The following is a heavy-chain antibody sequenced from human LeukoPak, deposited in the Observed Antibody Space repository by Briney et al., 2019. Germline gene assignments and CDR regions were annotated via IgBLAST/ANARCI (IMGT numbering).Heavy chain of an antibody. Sequence: ASVKVSCKASGYTFTSYDINWVRQATGQGLEWMGWMNPNSGNTGYAQKFLGRVTMTRNTSISTAYMELSSLRSEDTAVYYCARVGAFRSHYDFWSGPRKVYWFDPWGQGTLVTVSS. J-gene: IGHJ5*02. CDR2: MNPNSGNT. V-gene: IGHV1-8*01. CDR1: GYTFTSYD. CDR3: ARVGAFRSHYDFWSGPRKVYWFDP. D-gene: IGHD3-3*01.